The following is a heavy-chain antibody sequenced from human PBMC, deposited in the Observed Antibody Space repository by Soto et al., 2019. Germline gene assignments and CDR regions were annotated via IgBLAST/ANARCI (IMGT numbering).Heavy chain of an antibody. CDR1: GGTLSDHG. Sequence: QVQLEQSGAEVKKPGSSVKVSCKASGGTLSDHGVAWLRQAPGQGLEWMGGTIPVFNTAKYEQKFQGRVTVTADKFTNIAYMELSSLRSEDTAFYFCARGVYGSGNYYTGPAAFDLGGQGTMVIVSS. D-gene: IGHD3-10*01. CDR2: TIPVFNTA. CDR3: ARGVYGSGNYYTGPAAFDL. V-gene: IGHV1-69*06. J-gene: IGHJ3*01.